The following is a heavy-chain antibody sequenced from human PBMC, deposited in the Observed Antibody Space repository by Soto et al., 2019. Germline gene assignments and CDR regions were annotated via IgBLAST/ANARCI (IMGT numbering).Heavy chain of an antibody. J-gene: IGHJ4*02. CDR2: IDPSDSYT. CDR1: GYSFTSCW. V-gene: IGHV5-10-1*01. D-gene: IGHD1-7*01. CDR3: ARRRGGTTQVDY. Sequence: GESLKISCKGSGYSFTSCWISWVRQMPGKGLEWMGRIDPSDSYTNYSPSFQGHVTISADKSISTAYLQWSSLKASDTAMYYCARRRGGTTQVDYWGQGTLVTVSS.